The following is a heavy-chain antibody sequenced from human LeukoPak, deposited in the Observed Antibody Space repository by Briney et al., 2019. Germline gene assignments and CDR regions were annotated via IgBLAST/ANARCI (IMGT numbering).Heavy chain of an antibody. CDR1: GFSVSSNY. V-gene: IGHV3-48*01. J-gene: IGHJ5*02. CDR3: ARDPGVPAFDP. D-gene: IGHD2-2*01. CDR2: ISSSSSTI. Sequence: GGSLRLSCAASGFSVSSNYMSWVRQAPGKGLEWVSYISSSSSTIYYADSVKGRFTISRDNAKNSLYLQMNSLRAEDTAVYYCARDPGVPAFDPWGQGTLVTVSS.